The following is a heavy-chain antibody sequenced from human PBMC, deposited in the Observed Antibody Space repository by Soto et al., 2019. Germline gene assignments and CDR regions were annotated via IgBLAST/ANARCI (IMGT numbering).Heavy chain of an antibody. D-gene: IGHD3-16*01. V-gene: IGHV5-51*01. Sequence: PGESLKISCKGSGYSFTSYWIGWVRQVPGKGVEWMGIIYTGDSDTRYSTSFQGQVTISAHKSISTAYLQWSSLKASDTAIYYCAIRGASHWLNFSGQRTLVTVSS. CDR1: GYSFTSYW. CDR3: AIRGASHWLNF. J-gene: IGHJ5*01. CDR2: IYTGDSDT.